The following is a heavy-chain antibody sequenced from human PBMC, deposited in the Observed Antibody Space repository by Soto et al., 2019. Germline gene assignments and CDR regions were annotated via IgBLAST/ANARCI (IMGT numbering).Heavy chain of an antibody. CDR3: IQSRCGGDCLQSYASYYYYGMDV. D-gene: IGHD2-21*02. V-gene: IGHV2-5*02. Sequence: SGPTLVNPTQTLTLTCTFSAFSLSTGGVGVGWIRQPPGKALEWLALIYWDDDKRYSPSLRSRLTITKDTSKNQVVLTMTNMDPVDTATYYCIQSRCGGDCLQSYASYYYYGMDVWGQGTKVTVSS. CDR1: AFSLSTGGVG. J-gene: IGHJ6*02. CDR2: IYWDDDK.